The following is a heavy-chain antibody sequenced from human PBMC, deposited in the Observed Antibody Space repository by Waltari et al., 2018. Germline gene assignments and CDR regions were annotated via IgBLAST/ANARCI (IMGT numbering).Heavy chain of an antibody. J-gene: IGHJ4*02. D-gene: IGHD3-16*01. CDR1: GFSFSRYW. CDR2: IKPDGSGK. CDR3: ARMGAGRAPDY. V-gene: IGHV3-7*03. Sequence: EVQLVESGGGLVQPGGSLRLPGAASGFSFSRYWMPWFRQAPGTGLEWVATIKPDGSGKFYVDSVKGRFSISRDNAKNSLYLQMNSLRAEDTAIFYCARMGAGRAPDYWGQGTLVTVSS.